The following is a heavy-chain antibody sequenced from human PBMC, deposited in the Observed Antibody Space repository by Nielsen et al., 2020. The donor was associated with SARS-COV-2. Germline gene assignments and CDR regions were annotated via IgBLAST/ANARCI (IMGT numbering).Heavy chain of an antibody. V-gene: IGHV2-70*04. CDR3: ARDKQWLGTFDY. CDR1: GFSLSTSGMR. Sequence: SGPTLVKPTQTLTLTCTFSGFSLSTSGMRVSWIRQPPGKALEWLARIDWDDDKFYSTSLKTRLTISKDTSKNQVVLTMTNVDPVDTATYYCARDKQWLGTFDYWGQGTLVTVSS. CDR2: IDWDDDK. D-gene: IGHD6-19*01. J-gene: IGHJ4*02.